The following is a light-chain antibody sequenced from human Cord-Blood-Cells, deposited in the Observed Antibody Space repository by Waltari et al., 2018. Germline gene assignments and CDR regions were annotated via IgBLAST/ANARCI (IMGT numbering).Light chain of an antibody. J-gene: IGLJ2*01. CDR2: GNN. CDR3: QSYDSSLSGL. Sequence: QSVLTQPPSVSGAPGQRVTISCTGSSSNIGAGYDVHWYQQLPGTAPKLLIYGNNNRPSGVPDRFSGSKSGTSASLAITGLQAEDEADYYYQSYDSSLSGLFGGGTKLTVL. V-gene: IGLV1-40*01. CDR1: SSNIGAGYD.